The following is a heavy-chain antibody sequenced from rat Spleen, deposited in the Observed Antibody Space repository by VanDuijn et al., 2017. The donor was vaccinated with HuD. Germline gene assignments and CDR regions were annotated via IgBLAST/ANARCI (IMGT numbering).Heavy chain of an antibody. J-gene: IGHJ2*01. D-gene: IGHD4-3*01. V-gene: IGHV5-29*01. CDR3: ARHFGLYYFDY. Sequence: EVQLVESGGGLVQPGRSMKLSCAAAGYTFSDYGMVWVLQAPTKGLEWVASISYDGSSTYYRDSVKGRFTISRDNARSTLYLQMDSLRSEDTATYYCARHFGLYYFDYWGQGVMVTVSS. CDR1: GYTFSDYG. CDR2: ISYDGSST.